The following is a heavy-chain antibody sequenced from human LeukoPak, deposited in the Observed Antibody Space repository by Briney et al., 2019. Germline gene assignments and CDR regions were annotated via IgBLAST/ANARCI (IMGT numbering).Heavy chain of an antibody. D-gene: IGHD1-1*01. J-gene: IGHJ4*02. CDR2: MYYSGST. Sequence: PSQTLSLTCTVSGGSIRSAGYYWSWIRQHPGKGLEWIGYMYYSGSTYYNPSLKSRVTISVDTSKNQFSLKLSSVTAADTAVYYCARGVGHTTLLRRGIYYFDYWGQGTLVTVS. V-gene: IGHV4-31*03. CDR3: ARGVGHTTLLRRGIYYFDY. CDR1: GGSIRSAGYY.